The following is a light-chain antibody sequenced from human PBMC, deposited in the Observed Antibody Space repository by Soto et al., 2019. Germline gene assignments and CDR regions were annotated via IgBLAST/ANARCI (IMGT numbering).Light chain of an antibody. Sequence: VVMTQSPATLSVSPGEGATLSCRASRSVSRNLAWYQQKPGQAPRLLIYDASIRATGISARFSGRGSGTEFTLTISSLQSEDFAVYFCLQYENWWTFGQGTKVDIK. V-gene: IGKV3-15*01. CDR3: LQYENWWT. J-gene: IGKJ1*01. CDR1: RSVSRN. CDR2: DAS.